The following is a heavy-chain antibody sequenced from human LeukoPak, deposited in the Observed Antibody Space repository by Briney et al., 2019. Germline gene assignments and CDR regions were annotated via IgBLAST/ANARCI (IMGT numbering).Heavy chain of an antibody. V-gene: IGHV3-48*03. D-gene: IGHD6-19*01. CDR1: GFTSRFTFSAYE. CDR2: ISSSGSIK. CDR3: ASLSVAGSDVDF. Sequence: GGSLRLSCAVSGFTSRFTFSAYEMNWVRQAPGKGLEWVSSISSSGSIKHYADSVKGRFTISRDNARNSLYVQMNSLRVDDTAVYYRASLSVAGSDVDFWGQGTLVTVSS. J-gene: IGHJ4*02.